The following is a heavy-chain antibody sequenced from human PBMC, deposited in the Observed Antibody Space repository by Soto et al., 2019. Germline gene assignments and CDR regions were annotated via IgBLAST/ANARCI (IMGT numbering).Heavy chain of an antibody. CDR2: ISGSGGST. CDR1: GFTFSSYA. J-gene: IGHJ4*02. V-gene: IGHV3-23*01. Sequence: GGSLILSCAASGFTFSSYAMSWVRQAPGKGLEWVSAISGSGGSTYYADSVKGRFTISRDNSKNTLYLQMNSLRAEDTAVYYCAKDRVAYYDFWRDSSHIHYSGQGPLVTVSS. CDR3: AKDRVAYYDFWRDSSHIHY. D-gene: IGHD3-3*01.